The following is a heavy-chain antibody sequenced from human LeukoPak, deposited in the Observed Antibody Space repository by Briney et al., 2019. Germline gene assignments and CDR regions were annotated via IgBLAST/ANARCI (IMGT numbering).Heavy chain of an antibody. D-gene: IGHD2-2*02. CDR2: IWYDGSNK. CDR3: ARGWGDCTTVSCYTGGDVFDM. J-gene: IGHJ3*02. V-gene: IGHV3-33*01. CDR1: GFTFSSYG. Sequence: GRSLRLSCAASGFTFSSYGMHWVRQAPGKGLEWVAVIWYDGSNKYYADSVKGRFTISRDNAKNSLFLQMNSLRAEDTAVYYCARGWGDCTTVSCYTGGDVFDMWGQGTMVTVSS.